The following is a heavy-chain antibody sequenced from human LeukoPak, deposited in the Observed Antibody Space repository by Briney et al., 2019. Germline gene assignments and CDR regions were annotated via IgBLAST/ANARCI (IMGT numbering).Heavy chain of an antibody. J-gene: IGHJ4*02. CDR1: GFTVSSYA. CDR2: ISGSGGST. V-gene: IGHV3-23*01. Sequence: GGSLRLSSAAAGFTVSSYAMSWVRQAPGKGLEWVSAISGSGGSTYYADSVKGRFTISRDNSKNTLYLQMNSLRAEDTAVYYCAKKGSSSWYGDYWGQGTLVTVSS. D-gene: IGHD6-13*01. CDR3: AKKGSSSWYGDY.